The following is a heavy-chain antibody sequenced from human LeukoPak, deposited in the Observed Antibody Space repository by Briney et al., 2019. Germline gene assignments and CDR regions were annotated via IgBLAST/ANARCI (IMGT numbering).Heavy chain of an antibody. V-gene: IGHV1-2*02. Sequence: ASVKVSCKASGYTFTGYYMHWVRQAPGQGLEWMGWINPNSGGTNYAQKFQGRVTMTRDTSISTAYMELSRLRSDDTAVYYCARDSAAAGRGYYYYYMDVWGKGTTVTVSS. J-gene: IGHJ6*03. CDR2: INPNSGGT. CDR3: ARDSAAAGRGYYYYYMDV. D-gene: IGHD6-13*01. CDR1: GYTFTGYY.